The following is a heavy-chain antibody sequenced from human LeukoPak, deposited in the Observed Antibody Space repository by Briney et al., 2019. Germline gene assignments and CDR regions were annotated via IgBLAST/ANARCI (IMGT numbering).Heavy chain of an antibody. D-gene: IGHD3-22*01. J-gene: IGHJ6*02. Sequence: SETLSLTCTVSGGSISSGGYYWSWIRQHPGKGLEWIGYIYYSGSTNYIPSLKSRVTISVDTSKNQFSLKLSSVTAADTAVYYCARVISGYPPFMDVWGQGTTVTVSS. CDR1: GGSISSGGYY. CDR2: IYYSGST. V-gene: IGHV4-61*08. CDR3: ARVISGYPPFMDV.